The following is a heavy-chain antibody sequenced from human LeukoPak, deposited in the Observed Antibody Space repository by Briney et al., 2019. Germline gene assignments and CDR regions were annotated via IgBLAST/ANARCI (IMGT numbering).Heavy chain of an antibody. Sequence: ASVKVSCKASGYTFTGYYMHWVRQAPGQGLEWMGWINPNSGGTNYAQKFQGRVTMTRDTSISTAYMELSRLRSDDTAVYYCARVPAAAENWFDPWGQGTLVTVSS. J-gene: IGHJ5*02. V-gene: IGHV1-2*02. CDR1: GYTFTGYY. CDR2: INPNSGGT. D-gene: IGHD6-13*01. CDR3: ARVPAAAENWFDP.